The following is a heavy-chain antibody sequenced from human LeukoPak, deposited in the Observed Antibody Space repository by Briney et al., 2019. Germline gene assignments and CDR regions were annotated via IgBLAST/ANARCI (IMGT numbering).Heavy chain of an antibody. CDR3: ARHTVTTEIDGFDI. CDR2: INRDGSWI. CDR1: GFTFSTNW. D-gene: IGHD4-17*01. J-gene: IGHJ3*02. V-gene: IGHV3-7*01. Sequence: GGSLRLSCAASGFTFSTNWMTWVRQAPGKGLEWVANINRDGSWIYYVDSVKGRFTISRDNAKNSLYLQMNSLRVEDTAVYYCARHTVTTEIDGFDIWGQGTMVTVSS.